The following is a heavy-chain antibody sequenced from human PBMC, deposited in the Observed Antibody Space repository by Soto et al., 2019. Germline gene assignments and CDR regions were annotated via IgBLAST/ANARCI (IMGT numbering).Heavy chain of an antibody. J-gene: IGHJ4*02. V-gene: IGHV2-5*01. D-gene: IGHD4-17*01. CDR3: AHRRPTATAISRTSAFDF. CDR2: IYWNDDR. Sequence: SGPTLVNPTQTLTLTCNFSGFSLTTSGVAVGWVRQPPGKALEWLALIYWNDDRRFRPSLKNRLTITKDTSENQVVLTMTDMDPVDTGTYSCAHRRPTATAISRTSAFDFWGQGIPVTVSS. CDR1: GFSLTTSGVA.